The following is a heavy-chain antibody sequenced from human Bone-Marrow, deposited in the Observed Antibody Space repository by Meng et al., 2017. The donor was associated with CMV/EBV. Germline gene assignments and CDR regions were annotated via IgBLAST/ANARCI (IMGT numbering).Heavy chain of an antibody. D-gene: IGHD2-8*01. J-gene: IGHJ4*02. CDR3: GTLDDCTNGVCDY. CDR2: ISAYNGNK. CDR1: GYTFTSYG. V-gene: IGHV1-18*01. Sequence: ASVKVSCKASGYTFTSYGISWVRQAPGQGLEWMGWISAYNGNKNYAQKLQGRVTMTTDTSTSTAYMELRSLRAEDTDVYYCGTLDDCTNGVCDYWGQGTLVTVSS.